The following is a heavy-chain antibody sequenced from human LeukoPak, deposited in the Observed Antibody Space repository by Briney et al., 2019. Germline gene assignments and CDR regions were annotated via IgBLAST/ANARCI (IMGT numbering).Heavy chain of an antibody. J-gene: IGHJ4*02. Sequence: PGGSLSLTCAAYGVTFSRYYMLWIRQAPGKGLESVSRINTDGTVTTYADSVKGRFTVSRDNADNTKFLQMNSVRDEDAAVYYCATKQWLAPPPDSWCQGTPVTVSS. D-gene: IGHD6-19*01. CDR1: GVTFSRYY. CDR2: INTDGTVT. V-gene: IGHV3-74*01. CDR3: ATKQWLAPPPDS.